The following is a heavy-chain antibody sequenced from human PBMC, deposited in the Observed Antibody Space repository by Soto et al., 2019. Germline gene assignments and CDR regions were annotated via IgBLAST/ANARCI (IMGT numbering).Heavy chain of an antibody. V-gene: IGHV3-9*01. CDR1: GFTFDDYA. CDR2: ISWNSGSI. D-gene: IGHD6-13*01. Sequence: EVQLVASGGGLVQPGRSLRLSCAASGFTFDDYAMHWVRQAPGKGLEWVSGISWNSGSIGYADSVEGRFTISRDNAKNSLYLQMNSLRAEDTALYYCAKGSWHDYWGQGTLVTVSS. CDR3: AKGSWHDY. J-gene: IGHJ4*02.